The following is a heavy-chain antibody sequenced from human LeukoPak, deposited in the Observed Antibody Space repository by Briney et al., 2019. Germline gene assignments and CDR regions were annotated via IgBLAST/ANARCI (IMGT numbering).Heavy chain of an antibody. J-gene: IGHJ4*02. Sequence: SETLSLTCTLSGGSLRSHYWSWIRQPPGKALEWLGRVYSSGNTNYNPSLKSRVTMSVDTSKNQFSLKLNSVTAADTAVYYCACGVAAAGWLYFDYWGQGSLVTVSS. CDR3: ACGVAAAGWLYFDY. CDR2: VYSSGNT. CDR1: GGSLRSHY. V-gene: IGHV4-4*07. D-gene: IGHD6-13*01.